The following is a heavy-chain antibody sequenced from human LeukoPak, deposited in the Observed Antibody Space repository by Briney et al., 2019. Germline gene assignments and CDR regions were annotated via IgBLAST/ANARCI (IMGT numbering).Heavy chain of an antibody. CDR3: AKEDPVHLWFGELLDLTKIYYYGMDV. Sequence: PGGSLRLSCAASGFSFDDLGMTWVRQAPGKGLEWVSAISGSGGSTFYADSVKGRFTISRDNSKNTLYLQMSSLRAEDTAVYYCAKEDPVHLWFGELLDLTKIYYYGMDVWGQGTTVTVSS. CDR1: GFSFDDLG. D-gene: IGHD3-10*01. V-gene: IGHV3-23*01. J-gene: IGHJ6*02. CDR2: ISGSGGST.